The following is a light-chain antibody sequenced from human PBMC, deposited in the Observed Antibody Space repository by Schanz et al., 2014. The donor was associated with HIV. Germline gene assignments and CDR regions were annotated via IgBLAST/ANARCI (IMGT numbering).Light chain of an antibody. Sequence: PGERATLSCRASQSVGSNYLAWYQQKPGQSPRLLIYSASSRATGIPDRFSGSGSGTDFTLTISRLEPEDFAVYYCQQYGSSPRTFGQGTNVEVK. J-gene: IGKJ1*01. CDR3: QQYGSSPRT. CDR2: SAS. V-gene: IGKV3-20*01. CDR1: QSVGSNY.